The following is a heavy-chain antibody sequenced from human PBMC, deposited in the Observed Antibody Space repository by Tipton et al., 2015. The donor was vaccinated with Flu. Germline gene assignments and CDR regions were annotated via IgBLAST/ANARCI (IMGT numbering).Heavy chain of an antibody. J-gene: IGHJ4*02. Sequence: SLRLSCAASGFMFSDYYMDWVRQVPGKGLEWVGRGRDKTKGYSTDYAASLKGRITISRDDSKNSVFLQMNSLQTGDSAVYYYVRDKTGDHWGQGALVTVSP. CDR2: GRDKTKGYST. CDR1: GFMFSDYY. D-gene: IGHD1-1*01. V-gene: IGHV3-72*01. CDR3: VRDKTGDH.